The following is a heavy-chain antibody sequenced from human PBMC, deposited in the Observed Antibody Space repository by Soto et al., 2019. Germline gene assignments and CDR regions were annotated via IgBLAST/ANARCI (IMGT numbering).Heavy chain of an antibody. D-gene: IGHD2-2*01. CDR3: ARRSSCSSTSCYSGSYYYMDV. V-gene: IGHV4-39*01. J-gene: IGHJ6*03. Sequence: SETLSLTCTVFGSSMSSSSYYWGWIRQTPGKVLECSGSIYYSGSTNYTPTLKSRVTISVDTSRTRFSLKLSYVTDADTAVYYCARRSSCSSTSCYSGSYYYMDVWGKGTTVTVSS. CDR1: GSSMSSSSYY. CDR2: IYYSGST.